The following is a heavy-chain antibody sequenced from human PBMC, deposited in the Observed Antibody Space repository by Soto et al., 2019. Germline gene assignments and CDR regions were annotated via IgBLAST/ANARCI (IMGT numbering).Heavy chain of an antibody. D-gene: IGHD2-15*01. Sequence: ASVKVSCKASGYTFNTYGISWVRQAPGQGLEWMGWISTYNGNRNYAQKFQGRFTMTTDTSTSTAYMELRSLRSDDTAVYYCARDQILTGMDVGGQGTTVTVSS. V-gene: IGHV1-18*04. CDR3: ARDQILTGMDV. J-gene: IGHJ6*02. CDR2: ISTYNGNR. CDR1: GYTFNTYG.